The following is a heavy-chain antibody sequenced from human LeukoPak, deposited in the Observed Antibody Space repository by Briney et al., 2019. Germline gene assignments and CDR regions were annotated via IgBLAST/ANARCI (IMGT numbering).Heavy chain of an antibody. V-gene: IGHV4-59*08. D-gene: IGHD3-9*01. Sequence: SETLSLTCTVSGGSISSYYWSWIRQPPGKGLEWIGYIYYSGSTNYNPSLKCRVTISVDTSKNQFSLKLSSVTAADTAVYYCARHYYDILTGYYNWFDPWGQGTLVTVSS. J-gene: IGHJ5*02. CDR2: IYYSGST. CDR3: ARHYYDILTGYYNWFDP. CDR1: GGSISSYY.